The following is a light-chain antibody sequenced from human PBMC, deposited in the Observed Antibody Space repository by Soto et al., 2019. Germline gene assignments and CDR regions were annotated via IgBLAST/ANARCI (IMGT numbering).Light chain of an antibody. Sequence: QSVLTQPPSASGTPGQRVTISCSGSSSNIGSNYVYWYQQLPGTAPKLLIYRNNQRPSGVPDRFSGSKSGTSASLAISGLRSEDEADYYCAAWVDSLSGPGVFGGGTKLTVL. J-gene: IGLJ3*02. V-gene: IGLV1-47*01. CDR3: AAWVDSLSGPGV. CDR2: RNN. CDR1: SSNIGSNY.